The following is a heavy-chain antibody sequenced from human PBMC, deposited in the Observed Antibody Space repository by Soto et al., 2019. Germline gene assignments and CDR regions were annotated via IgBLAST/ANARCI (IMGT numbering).Heavy chain of an antibody. V-gene: IGHV4-59*08. CDR3: ARTSRVYNWFDP. CDR1: GGSISSYY. CDR2: IYYSGST. J-gene: IGHJ5*02. Sequence: QVQLQESGPGLVKPSETLSLTCTVSGGSISSYYWSWIRQPPGKGLEWIGYIYYSGSTNYNPSLKSRGTISVDPSTNQFSLKLSSVTAADTAGYYCARTSRVYNWFDPWGQGTLVVVSS. D-gene: IGHD2-8*01.